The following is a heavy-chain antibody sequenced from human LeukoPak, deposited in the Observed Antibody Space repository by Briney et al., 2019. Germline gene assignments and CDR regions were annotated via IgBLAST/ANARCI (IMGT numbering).Heavy chain of an antibody. D-gene: IGHD6-13*01. CDR3: ARDRIAAADRSRGYDRDWYFDL. J-gene: IGHJ2*01. V-gene: IGHV4-39*07. Sequence: SETLSLTCTVSGGSISSSSYYWGWIRQPPGKGLEWIGSIYYSGSTYYNPSLKSRVTISVDTSKNQFSLKLSSVTAADTAVYYCARDRIAAADRSRGYDRDWYFDLWGRGTLVTVSS. CDR2: IYYSGST. CDR1: GGSISSSSYY.